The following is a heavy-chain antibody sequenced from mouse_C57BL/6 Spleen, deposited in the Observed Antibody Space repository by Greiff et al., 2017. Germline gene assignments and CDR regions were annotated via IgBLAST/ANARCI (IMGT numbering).Heavy chain of an antibody. CDR3: ASPRGNRYYAMDY. D-gene: IGHD2-1*01. CDR1: GYTFTSYW. V-gene: IGHV1-64*01. Sequence: QVQLQQSGAELVKPGASVKLSCKASGYTFTSYWMHWVKQRPGQGLEWIGMIHPNSGSTNYNEKFKSKATLTVDKSSSTAYMQLSSLTSEDSAVYYCASPRGNRYYAMDYWGQGTSVTVSS. CDR2: IHPNSGST. J-gene: IGHJ4*01.